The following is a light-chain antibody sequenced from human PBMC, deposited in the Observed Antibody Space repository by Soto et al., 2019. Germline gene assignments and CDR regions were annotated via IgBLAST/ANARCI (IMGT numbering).Light chain of an antibody. V-gene: IGKV3-15*01. CDR3: QQYNSWLWT. CDR2: GAP. Sequence: MTQPPGPLSLPPAAAATLPSRPSQSVSGNYLAWYQQNPGQAPRPLIYGAPTRATGIPARFSGSGSGTEFTLIITSLQSEDSAVYYCQQYNSWLWTFGQGTRWIS. CDR1: QSVSGN. J-gene: IGKJ1*01.